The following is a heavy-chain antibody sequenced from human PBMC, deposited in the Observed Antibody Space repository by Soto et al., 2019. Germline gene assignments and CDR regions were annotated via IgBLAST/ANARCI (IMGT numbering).Heavy chain of an antibody. V-gene: IGHV2-5*02. Sequence: SGPTLVNPTETLTLTCTFSGFSLNSNGVGVGWIRQPPGKALDWLAFVYWDDDKRFSASLKSRLTITKESSKTQVVLTMTNVGPVDTATYYCARPWGYCRRGGCPTILYSFDYWGKGTPVTVSS. CDR2: VYWDDDK. D-gene: IGHD2-15*01. CDR3: ARPWGYCRRGGCPTILYSFDY. CDR1: GFSLNSNGVG. J-gene: IGHJ4*02.